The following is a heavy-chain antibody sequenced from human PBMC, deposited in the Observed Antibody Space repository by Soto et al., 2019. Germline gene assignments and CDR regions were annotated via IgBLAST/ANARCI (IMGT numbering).Heavy chain of an antibody. CDR2: ISTYNGNT. Sequence: QVQLVQSGDEVKKPGASVKVSCKASGYPFTTYGITWVRQAPGQGLEWMGWISTYNGNTNYAQSLQGRVTMTREPSSTTAYMELRSLRSDDTAVYYCARVMTTFGVVSKGPDHWGQGTLVTVSS. V-gene: IGHV1-18*04. D-gene: IGHD3-3*01. CDR3: ARVMTTFGVVSKGPDH. J-gene: IGHJ4*02. CDR1: GYPFTTYG.